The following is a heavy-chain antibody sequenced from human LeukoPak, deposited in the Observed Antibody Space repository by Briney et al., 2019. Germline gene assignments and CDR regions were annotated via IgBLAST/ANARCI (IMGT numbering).Heavy chain of an antibody. CDR1: GLTFSNSA. CDR2: ISVGSDVI. D-gene: IGHD6-13*01. CDR3: AREESVAAAGIDY. Sequence: GGSLRLSCAVSGLTFSNSAMSWVRQAPGKGLEWVSAISVGSDVIYYADSVKGRFAISRDNSKHTVYLQMDSLRAEDTAVYYCAREESVAAAGIDYWGQGTLVTVSS. V-gene: IGHV3-23*01. J-gene: IGHJ4*02.